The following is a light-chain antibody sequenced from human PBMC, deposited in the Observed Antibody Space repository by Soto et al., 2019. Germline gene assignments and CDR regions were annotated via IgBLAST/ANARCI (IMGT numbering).Light chain of an antibody. Sequence: DVQMTQTPTSLSASVGARVTITCRASQSISSYLSWYQQKPGRAAKLLIYXASSLQSGVPSRFSGSGSGTEFTLTISSLQPDDFATYYCHHYTRTFGQGTKVDIK. CDR1: QSISSY. V-gene: IGKV1-39*01. CDR2: XAS. J-gene: IGKJ1*01. CDR3: HHYTRT.